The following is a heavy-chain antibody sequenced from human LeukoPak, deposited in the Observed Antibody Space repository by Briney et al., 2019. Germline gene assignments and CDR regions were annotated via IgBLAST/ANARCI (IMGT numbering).Heavy chain of an antibody. J-gene: IGHJ3*02. CDR3: ARDATVYDAFDI. D-gene: IGHD4-17*01. Sequence: GGSLRLSCAASGFTVSSNYMSWVRQAPGKGLEWVSVIYSGGSTYYADSVKGRFTISRDNSKNTLYLQMNSPRAEDTAVYYCARDATVYDAFDIWGQGTMVTVSS. CDR1: GFTVSSNY. CDR2: IYSGGST. V-gene: IGHV3-53*01.